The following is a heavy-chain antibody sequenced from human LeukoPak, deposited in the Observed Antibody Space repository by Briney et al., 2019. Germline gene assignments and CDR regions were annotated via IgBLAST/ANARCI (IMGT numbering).Heavy chain of an antibody. CDR1: GFSFNGDW. V-gene: IGHV3-7*01. J-gene: IGHJ4*02. D-gene: IGHD2-2*01. Sequence: GGSLRLSCVASGFSFNGDWMTWVRQAPGKGLEWVANIKPGGSQKYYVDSVKGRFTISRDNAEKSLFLQMNSLRAEDTAVYYCVRDGPAFLDFDYWGQGTLVTVSS. CDR3: VRDGPAFLDFDY. CDR2: IKPGGSQK.